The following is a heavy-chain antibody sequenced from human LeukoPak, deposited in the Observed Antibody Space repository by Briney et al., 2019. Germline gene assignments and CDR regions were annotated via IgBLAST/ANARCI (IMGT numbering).Heavy chain of an antibody. CDR3: AKEGKGTIFGVVISYYYMDV. D-gene: IGHD3-3*01. CDR1: GFTFSSYG. V-gene: IGHV3-30*02. J-gene: IGHJ6*03. CDR2: IRYDGSNK. Sequence: GGSLRLSCAASGFTFSSYGMHWVRQAPGKGLEWVAFIRYDGSNKYYADSVKGRFTISRDNSKNTLYLQMNSLRAEDTAVYYCAKEGKGTIFGVVISYYYMDVWGKGTTVTVSS.